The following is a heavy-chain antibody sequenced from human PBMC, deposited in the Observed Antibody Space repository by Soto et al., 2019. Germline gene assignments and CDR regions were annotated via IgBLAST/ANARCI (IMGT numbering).Heavy chain of an antibody. CDR2: IYYSGST. Sequence: SETLSLTWTVSGGSISRGGYYWSWIRQHPGKGLEWIGYIYYSGSTYYNPSLKSRVTISVDRSKNQFSLKLTSVTAADTAVYYCARELGGHDAFDVWGQGTMVTV. CDR1: GGSISRGGYY. V-gene: IGHV4-31*02. D-gene: IGHD2-15*01. CDR3: ARELGGHDAFDV. J-gene: IGHJ3*01.